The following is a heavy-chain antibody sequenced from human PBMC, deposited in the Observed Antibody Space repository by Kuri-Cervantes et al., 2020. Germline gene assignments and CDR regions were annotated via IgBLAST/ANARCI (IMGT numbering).Heavy chain of an antibody. CDR1: GGSISSYY. CDR2: IYYSGST. V-gene: IGHV4-59*13. D-gene: IGHD3-16*01. J-gene: IGHJ5*02. Sequence: SETLSLTCTVSGGSISSYYWSWIRQPPGKGLEWIGYIYYSGSTNYTPSLKSRVTISVDTSKNQFSLKLSSVTAADTAVYYCAVGAGHNWFDPWGQGTLVTVSS. CDR3: AVGAGHNWFDP.